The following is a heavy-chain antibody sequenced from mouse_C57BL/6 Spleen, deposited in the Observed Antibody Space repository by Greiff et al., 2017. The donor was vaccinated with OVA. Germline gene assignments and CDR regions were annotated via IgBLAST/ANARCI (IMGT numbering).Heavy chain of an antibody. J-gene: IGHJ4*01. CDR1: GYTFTTYW. Sequence: QVQLQQSGAELVRPGTSVKMSCKASGYTFTTYWIGWAKQRPGHGLEWIGDIYPGGGYTNYNEKFKGKATLTADKSSSTAYMQFSSLTSEDSAIYYCARGYDDYERRYYYAMDYWGQGTSVTVSA. D-gene: IGHD2-4*01. CDR2: IYPGGGYT. CDR3: ARGYDDYERRYYYAMDY. V-gene: IGHV1-63*01.